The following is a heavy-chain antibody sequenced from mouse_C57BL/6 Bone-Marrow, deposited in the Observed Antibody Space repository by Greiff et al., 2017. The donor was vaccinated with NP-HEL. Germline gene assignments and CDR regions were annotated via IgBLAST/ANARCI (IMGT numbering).Heavy chain of an antibody. CDR1: GFTFTDYY. CDR2: IRNKANGYTT. V-gene: IGHV7-3*01. Sequence: EVMLVESGGGLVQPGGSLSLSCAASGFTFTDYYMSWVRQPPGKALEWLGFIRNKANGYTTEYSASVKGRFTISRDNSQSILYLQMNALRAEDSATYYCARYLRSAMDYWGQGTSVTVSS. CDR3: ARYLRSAMDY. J-gene: IGHJ4*01.